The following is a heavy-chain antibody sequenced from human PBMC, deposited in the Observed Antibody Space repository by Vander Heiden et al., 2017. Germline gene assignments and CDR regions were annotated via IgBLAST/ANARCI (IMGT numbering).Heavy chain of an antibody. J-gene: IGHJ4*02. CDR1: ESTFSNYW. D-gene: IGHD6-6*01. CDR3: ARIGYSSSSLDY. V-gene: IGHV3-7*01. CDR2: IIQDGSIT. Sequence: EVQLVESGGDLVQPGGSLRLSCAPAESTFSNYWMTWVRQAPGKGLEWVANIIQDGSITYYLDSMKGRFIISRDNSKSSLYLQLNSLRAEDTAIYYCARIGYSSSSLDYWGQGTLVTVSS.